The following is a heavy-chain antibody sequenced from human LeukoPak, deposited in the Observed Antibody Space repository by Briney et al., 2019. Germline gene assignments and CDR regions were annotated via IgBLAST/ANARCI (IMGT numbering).Heavy chain of an antibody. Sequence: SETLSLTCTVSGGSISSYYWSWIRQPPGKGLEWIGYLYYTGSTNYNPSPKSRVTISEDTSKNQFSLKLSSVTAADTAVYYCARVSGSYYYFDYWGQGTLVTVSS. J-gene: IGHJ4*02. D-gene: IGHD3-10*01. CDR3: ARVSGSYYYFDY. CDR2: LYYTGST. CDR1: GGSISSYY. V-gene: IGHV4-59*01.